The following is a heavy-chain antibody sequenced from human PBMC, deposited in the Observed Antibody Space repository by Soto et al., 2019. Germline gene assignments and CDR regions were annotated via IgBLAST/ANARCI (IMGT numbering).Heavy chain of an antibody. D-gene: IGHD5-12*01. CDR2: ISTYSGDT. J-gene: IGHJ5*02. Sequence: QVHLVQSGVEVKTPVSSVKVSCQASGYTFFTYDISWVRQAPGQGLEWMGWISTYSGDTKYAQKFQGRVTMTTDTSTTTAYLDLRSLRSDDTAVSYCARHHGPTTSENWFDPWGQGTLVTVSS. V-gene: IGHV1-18*01. CDR1: GYTFFTYD. CDR3: ARHHGPTTSENWFDP.